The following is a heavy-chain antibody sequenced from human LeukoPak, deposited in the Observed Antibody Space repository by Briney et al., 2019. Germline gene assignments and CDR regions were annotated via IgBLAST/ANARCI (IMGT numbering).Heavy chain of an antibody. J-gene: IGHJ6*03. CDR3: ARAPLGDWLRYYDMDV. CDR2: IIPIFGTA. CDR1: GGTFSSYA. V-gene: IGHV1-69*05. Sequence: ASVKVSCKASGGTFSSYAISWVRQAPGQGLEWMGGIIPIFGTANYAQKFQGRVTITTDESTSTAYMELSSLRSEDTAVYYCARAPLGDWLRYYDMDVWGKGTTVTVSS. D-gene: IGHD3/OR15-3a*01.